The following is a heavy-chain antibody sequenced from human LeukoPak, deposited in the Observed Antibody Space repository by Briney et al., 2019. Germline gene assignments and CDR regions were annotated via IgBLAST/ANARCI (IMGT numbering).Heavy chain of an antibody. CDR1: GFTFSSYW. CDR3: ATARYSSGGSCYSYEYFQH. J-gene: IGHJ1*01. CDR2: IKQDGSEK. Sequence: GSLRLSCAASGFTFSSYWMSWVRQAPGKGLEWVANIKQDGSEKYYVDSVKGRFTISRDNAKNSLYLQMNSLRAEDTAVYYCATARYSSGGSCYSYEYFQHWGQGTLVTVSS. V-gene: IGHV3-7*03. D-gene: IGHD2-15*01.